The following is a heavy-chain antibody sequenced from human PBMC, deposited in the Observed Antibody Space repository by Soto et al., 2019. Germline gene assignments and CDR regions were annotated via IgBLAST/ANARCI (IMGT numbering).Heavy chain of an antibody. J-gene: IGHJ3*02. CDR2: INPNSGGT. V-gene: IGHV1-2*04. CDR1: GYTFTGYY. D-gene: IGHD6-19*01. Sequence: ASVKVSCKASGYTFTGYYMHWVRQAPGQGLEWMGWINPNSGGTNYAQKFQGWVTMTRDTSINTAYMELSRLRSDDTAVYYCASQGIAVADDAFDIWGQGTMVTVSS. CDR3: ASQGIAVADDAFDI.